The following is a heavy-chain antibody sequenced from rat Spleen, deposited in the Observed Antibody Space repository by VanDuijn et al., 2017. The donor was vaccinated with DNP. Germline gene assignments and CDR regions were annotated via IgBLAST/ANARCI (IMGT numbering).Heavy chain of an antibody. J-gene: IGHJ2*01. V-gene: IGHV3-1*01. CDR3: ARWTRYFDY. D-gene: IGHD1-7*01. Sequence: EVQLQESGPGLVKPSQSLSLTCSVTGYSITSNYWGWIRKFPGNKMEWIGYISYSGSTNYNPSLKSRISITRDTSKNLFFLHLNSVTTEDTATYYCARWTRYFDYWGQGVMVTVSS. CDR2: ISYSGST. CDR1: GYSITSNY.